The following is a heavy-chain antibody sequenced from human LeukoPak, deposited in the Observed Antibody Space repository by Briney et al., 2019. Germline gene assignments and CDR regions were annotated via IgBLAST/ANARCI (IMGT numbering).Heavy chain of an antibody. CDR3: ARDLGALKFDS. J-gene: IGHJ4*02. Sequence: PSETLSLTCTVSGDSISSSSFYWTWIRQPPGKGLEWIGNMFYSGSINLNPSLKSRVTMSVDTAWDRFFLNLTAVTAADTAVYYCARDLGALKFDSWGQGTLVTVSS. CDR1: GDSISSSSFY. V-gene: IGHV4-61*01. CDR2: MFYSGSI. D-gene: IGHD1-26*01.